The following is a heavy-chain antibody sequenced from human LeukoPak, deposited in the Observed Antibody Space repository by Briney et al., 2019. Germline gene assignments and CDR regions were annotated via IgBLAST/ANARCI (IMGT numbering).Heavy chain of an antibody. Sequence: SQTLSLTCTVSGGSISSGGYYWSWIRQHPGKGLEWIGYIYYSGSTYYNPSLKSRVTISVDTSKNQFSLKLSSVTAADTAVYYCARYDSNYEAFDYWGQGTLVTVSS. J-gene: IGHJ4*02. CDR1: GGSISSGGYY. CDR2: IYYSGST. V-gene: IGHV4-31*03. CDR3: ARYDSNYEAFDY. D-gene: IGHD4-11*01.